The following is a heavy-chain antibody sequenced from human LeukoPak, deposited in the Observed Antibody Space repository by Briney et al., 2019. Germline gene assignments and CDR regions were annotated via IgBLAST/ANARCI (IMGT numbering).Heavy chain of an antibody. Sequence: GGSLRLSCEASGFSVNDDHMTWVRQAPGKGLQWVSVLYKGGSTHYADSVKARFSISRDSSKNTVFLQMNSLRGEDTAVYYCAKSRSGTTSCYNYWGQGTQVTVSS. CDR3: AKSRSGTTSCYNY. CDR2: LYKGGST. D-gene: IGHD2-2*02. CDR1: GFSVNDDH. J-gene: IGHJ4*02. V-gene: IGHV3-66*01.